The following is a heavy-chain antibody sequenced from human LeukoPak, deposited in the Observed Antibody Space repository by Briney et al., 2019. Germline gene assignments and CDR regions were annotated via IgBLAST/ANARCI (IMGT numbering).Heavy chain of an antibody. CDR2: IYRSGST. V-gene: IGHV4-30-2*01. J-gene: IGHJ5*02. CDR1: GGSISSGGYS. CDR3: ARSPPSIAAAGTNWFDP. Sequence: SETLSLTCAVSGGSISSGGYSWSWIRQPPGKGLELIGYIYRSGSTYYNPSLKSRVTISVDRSKNQFSLKLSSVTAADTAVYYCARSPPSIAAAGTNWFDPWGQGTLVTVSS. D-gene: IGHD6-13*01.